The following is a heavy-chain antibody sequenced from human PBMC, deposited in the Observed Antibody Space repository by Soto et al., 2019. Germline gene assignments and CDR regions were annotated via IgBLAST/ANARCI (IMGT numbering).Heavy chain of an antibody. CDR1: GYTFTGYY. V-gene: IGHV1-2*04. Sequence: ALVKVSCKASGYTFTGYYMHWVRQAPGQGLEWMGWINPNSGGTNYAQKFQGWVTMTRDTSISTAYMELSSLRSDDTAVYYCVRDSPIGSTFSGYDGIDYWGQGTLVTVSS. J-gene: IGHJ4*02. CDR2: INPNSGGT. D-gene: IGHD5-12*01. CDR3: VRDSPIGSTFSGYDGIDY.